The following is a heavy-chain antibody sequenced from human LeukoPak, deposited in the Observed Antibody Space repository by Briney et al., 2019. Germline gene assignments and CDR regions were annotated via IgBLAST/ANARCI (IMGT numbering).Heavy chain of an antibody. CDR1: GGSFRGYY. Sequence: SETLSLTRAVYGGSFRGYYWSWIRQPPGKGLGGMVGINHSGSTNYNPSLKGRVPISVDTSKNQFSLKLSSVAAADTAVYYCARRQNYYDSSGYSDYWGQGTLVTVSS. CDR2: INHSGST. D-gene: IGHD3-22*01. V-gene: IGHV4-34*01. CDR3: ARRQNYYDSSGYSDY. J-gene: IGHJ4*02.